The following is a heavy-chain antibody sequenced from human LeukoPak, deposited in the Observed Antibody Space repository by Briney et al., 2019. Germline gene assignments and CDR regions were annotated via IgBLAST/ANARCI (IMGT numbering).Heavy chain of an antibody. CDR2: INHSGST. V-gene: IGHV4-34*01. D-gene: IGHD1-26*01. CDR1: IGSFSGHY. J-gene: IGHJ4*02. CDR3: ARRPPNSGNYNGPSGLDY. Sequence: SETLSLTCAVYIGSFSGHYWSWIRQSPGKGLEWIGEINHSGSTNSNPSLKSRVTLSVDTSKNQFSLRLKSATAADTAVYYCARRPPNSGNYNGPSGLDYWGQGTLVTVSS.